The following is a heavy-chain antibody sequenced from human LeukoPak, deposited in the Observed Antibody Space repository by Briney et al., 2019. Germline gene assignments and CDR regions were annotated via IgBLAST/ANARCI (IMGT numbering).Heavy chain of an antibody. D-gene: IGHD1-14*01. J-gene: IGHJ4*02. V-gene: IGHV5-51*01. CDR3: ARQRNHLGRDY. Sequence: ESLKISCXGSGYSXTSSWIGWVRQMPGKGLEWMGIIYPGDSDTRYSPSFQGQVTISADKSISTVYLQWSGLKASDTAMYYCARQRNHLGRDYWGQGTLVTVSS. CDR2: IYPGDSDT. CDR1: GYSXTSSW.